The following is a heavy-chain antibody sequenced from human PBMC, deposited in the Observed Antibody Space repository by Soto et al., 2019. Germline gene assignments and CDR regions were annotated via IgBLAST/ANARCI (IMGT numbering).Heavy chain of an antibody. V-gene: IGHV3-23*01. CDR2: ISGSGGST. D-gene: IGHD2-15*01. CDR3: AKLYCSGGSCYGFFDY. CDR1: GFTFSSYA. Sequence: PGGSLRLSCAASGFTFSSYAMSWVRQAPGKGLEWVSAISGSGGSTYYADSVKGRFTISRDNSKNTLYLQMNSLRAEDTAVYYCAKLYCSGGSCYGFFDYWGQETLVTVSS. J-gene: IGHJ4*02.